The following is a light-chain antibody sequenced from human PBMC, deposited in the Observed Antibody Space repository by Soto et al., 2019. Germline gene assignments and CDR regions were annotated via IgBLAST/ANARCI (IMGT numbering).Light chain of an antibody. Sequence: DIQMTQSTSTLSASVGDRVTITCRASQNINSWLAWYQQKPGKAPKLLISDDSSLESGVPSRFSGSRSGTKFTLSISRLQRDDFATYYCPQYNNYSWGFGAGTRV. CDR3: PQYNNYSWG. CDR2: DDS. CDR1: QNINSW. J-gene: IGKJ4*02. V-gene: IGKV1-5*01.